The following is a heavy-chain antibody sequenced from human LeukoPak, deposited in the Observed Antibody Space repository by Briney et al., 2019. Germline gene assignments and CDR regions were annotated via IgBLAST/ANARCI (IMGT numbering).Heavy chain of an antibody. Sequence: PGRSLRLSCAASGFTFSSYGMRWLRKAPGKGLEWVAVIWYDGSNKYYADSVKGRFTISRDNSKNTLYLQMNSLRAEDTAVYYCAIDYYYDSSGYYRGWGQGTLVTVSS. J-gene: IGHJ4*02. CDR2: IWYDGSNK. CDR1: GFTFSSYG. CDR3: AIDYYYDSSGYYRG. V-gene: IGHV3-33*01. D-gene: IGHD3-22*01.